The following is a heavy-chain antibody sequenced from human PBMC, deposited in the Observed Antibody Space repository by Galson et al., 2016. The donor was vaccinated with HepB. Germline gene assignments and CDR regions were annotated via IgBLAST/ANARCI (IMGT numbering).Heavy chain of an antibody. CDR2: ISGSGATT. J-gene: IGHJ5*02. D-gene: IGHD6-19*01. CDR1: GFTFSSYA. CDR3: AKGGQWLLRGPGWFDP. V-gene: IGHV3-23*01. Sequence: SLGLSCAASGFTFSSYAMSWVRQAPGKGLEWVSTISGSGATTYDGDSVKGRFTMSRDNSKNTLYLQMNSLRVEDTAIYYCAKGGQWLLRGPGWFDPWGQGTLVSVSS.